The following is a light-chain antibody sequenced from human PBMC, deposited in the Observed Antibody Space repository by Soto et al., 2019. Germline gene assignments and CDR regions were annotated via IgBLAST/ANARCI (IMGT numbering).Light chain of an antibody. V-gene: IGLV2-8*01. CDR2: EVN. J-gene: IGLJ1*01. CDR3: TSYAGGNNV. Sequence: QFVLTQPPSASGSPGQSVTISCTGTSSDVGGYNYVSWYQQHPGKVPKRMVYEVNKRPSGVPDRFSGSKSGNTASLTVSGLQAEDEADYYCTSYAGGNNVFGTGTKLTVL. CDR1: SSDVGGYNY.